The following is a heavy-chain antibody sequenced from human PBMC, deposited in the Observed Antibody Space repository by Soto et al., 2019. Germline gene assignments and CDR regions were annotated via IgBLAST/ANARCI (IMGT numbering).Heavy chain of an antibody. J-gene: IGHJ4*02. CDR2: VGENGSPT. Sequence: PGGSLRLSCAASGFSFSNYVMHWVRQAPGKGLEWVSVVGENGSPTYYADSVKGRFTVSRDNAKNTLYLQMNSLRAEDTAVYYCARDSQSGGGYGVGGYWGQGILVTVSS. D-gene: IGHD6-25*01. CDR3: ARDSQSGGGYGVGGY. CDR1: GFSFSNYV. V-gene: IGHV3-21*01.